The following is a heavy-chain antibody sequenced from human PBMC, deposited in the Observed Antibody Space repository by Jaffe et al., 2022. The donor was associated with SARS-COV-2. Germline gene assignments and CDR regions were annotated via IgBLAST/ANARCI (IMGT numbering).Heavy chain of an antibody. J-gene: IGHJ4*02. Sequence: EVQLVESGGGLVQPGGSLILSCAASGFDFTESWMAWVRQVPGKGLEWVANMYQEGHHKNYVASVRGRFIISKDNAKNLVYLQMNSLRAEDTAVYYCARDPHFGALDLWGQGTPVTVSS. D-gene: IGHD3-16*01. CDR2: MYQEGHHK. V-gene: IGHV3-7*01. CDR1: GFDFTESW. CDR3: ARDPHFGALDL.